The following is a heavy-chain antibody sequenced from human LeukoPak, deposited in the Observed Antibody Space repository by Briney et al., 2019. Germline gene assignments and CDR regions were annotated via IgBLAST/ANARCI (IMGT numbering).Heavy chain of an antibody. CDR1: GFTFSTYS. J-gene: IGHJ4*02. Sequence: TGGSLRLSCAASGFTFSTYSMNWVRQAPGKGLEWASHISSSSSGIYYADSVKGRFTISRDNAKNSLYLQMNSLRDEDTAVYYCVREGAYCSGASCYFDYWGQGTLVTVSS. CDR3: VREGAYCSGASCYFDY. V-gene: IGHV3-48*02. CDR2: ISSSSSGI. D-gene: IGHD2-15*01.